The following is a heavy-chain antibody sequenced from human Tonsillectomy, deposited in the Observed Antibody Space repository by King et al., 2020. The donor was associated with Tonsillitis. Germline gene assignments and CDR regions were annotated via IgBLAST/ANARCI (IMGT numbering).Heavy chain of an antibody. Sequence: QLVQSGAKVKKPGEYLNLYCKVSTYGFTNYWIAWVRQMPGKGLEWMGIIYPGNSDTRYSPSFQGQVTISADKSISTAYLQWSSLRASDTAMYFCARLDSRGSTRYYMDVWGKGTSVTVSS. CDR3: ARLDSRGSTRYYMDV. V-gene: IGHV5-51*03. CDR2: IYPGNSDT. D-gene: IGHD1-1*01. J-gene: IGHJ6*03. CDR1: TYGFTNYW.